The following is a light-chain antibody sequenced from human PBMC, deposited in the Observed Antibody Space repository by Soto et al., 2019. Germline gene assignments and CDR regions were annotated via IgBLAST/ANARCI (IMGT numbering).Light chain of an antibody. CDR3: AAWEDSLEVG. CDR2: SNN. CDR1: SSNIGSNT. J-gene: IGLJ2*01. Sequence: QSVLTQPPSASGTPGQRVTISCSGSSSNIGSNTVNWYQQLPGTAPKLLIYSNNQRPSGVPDRFSGSKSGTSASLAISGLQSEDEADYYCAAWEDSLEVGFGGGTKLTVL. V-gene: IGLV1-44*01.